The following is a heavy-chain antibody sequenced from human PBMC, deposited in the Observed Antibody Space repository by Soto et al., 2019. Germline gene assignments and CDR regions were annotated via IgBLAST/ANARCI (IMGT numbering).Heavy chain of an antibody. CDR2: ISYDGSNK. CDR1: GFTFSSYA. J-gene: IGHJ4*02. Sequence: QVQLVESGGGVVQPGRSLRLSCAASGFTFSSYAMHWVRQAPGKGLEWVAVISYDGSNKYYADSVKGRFTISRDNSKNTLYLQMNSLRVEDTAVYYCARDGWGGGIPLWSGGIQFDYWGQGTLVTVSS. D-gene: IGHD5-18*01. CDR3: ARDGWGGGIPLWSGGIQFDY. V-gene: IGHV3-30-3*01.